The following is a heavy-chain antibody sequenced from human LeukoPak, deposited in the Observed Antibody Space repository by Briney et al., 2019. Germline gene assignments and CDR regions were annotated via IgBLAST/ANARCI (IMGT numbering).Heavy chain of an antibody. J-gene: IGHJ4*02. V-gene: IGHV3-30*18. CDR2: ISYDGSNK. CDR3: AKLKL. Sequence: PGRSLRLSCAASGFTFSSYGMHWVRQAPGKGLEWVAVISYDGSNKYYADSVKGRFTISRDNSKNTLYLQMNSLRAEDTAVYYCAKLKLWGQGTLVTVSS. CDR1: GFTFSSYG.